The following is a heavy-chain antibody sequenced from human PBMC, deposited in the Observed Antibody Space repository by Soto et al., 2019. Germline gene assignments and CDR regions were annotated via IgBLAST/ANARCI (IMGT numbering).Heavy chain of an antibody. CDR3: AKNGDTIVVVPAANFDY. J-gene: IGHJ4*02. D-gene: IGHD2-2*01. CDR2: ISGSGGST. Sequence: GGSLRLSCAASGFTFSSYAMSWVRRAPGKGLEWVSAISGSGGSTYYADSVKGRFTISRDNSKNTLYLQMNSLRAEDTAVYYCAKNGDTIVVVPAANFDYWGQGTLVTVSS. V-gene: IGHV3-23*01. CDR1: GFTFSSYA.